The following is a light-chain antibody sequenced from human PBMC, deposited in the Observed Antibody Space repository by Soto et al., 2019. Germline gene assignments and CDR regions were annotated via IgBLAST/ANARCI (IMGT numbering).Light chain of an antibody. Sequence: QAVVTQEPSLIVSPGGTVTLTCGSSTGTVTGGHYPYWFQQKPGQAPRTLIYDTNNKLSWTPARSSGSLLGGKAALTLSGAQPDDEADYYCLLSYSGARVFGGGTKVTVL. V-gene: IGLV7-46*01. J-gene: IGLJ3*02. CDR3: LLSYSGARV. CDR1: TGTVTGGHY. CDR2: DTN.